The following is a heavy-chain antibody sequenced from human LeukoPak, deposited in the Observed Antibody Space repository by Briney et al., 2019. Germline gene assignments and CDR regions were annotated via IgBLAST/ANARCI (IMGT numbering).Heavy chain of an antibody. J-gene: IGHJ4*02. Sequence: GGSLRLSCAASGFTFSSHAMNWVRQAPGKGLEWVSYISNSGNTIFYADSVKGRFTISRDNGKNSLYLQMNSLRAEDTAVYYCARVFSNPTGNDYWGQGTLVTVSS. D-gene: IGHD1-1*01. CDR2: ISNSGNTI. CDR1: GFTFSSHA. V-gene: IGHV3-48*03. CDR3: ARVFSNPTGNDY.